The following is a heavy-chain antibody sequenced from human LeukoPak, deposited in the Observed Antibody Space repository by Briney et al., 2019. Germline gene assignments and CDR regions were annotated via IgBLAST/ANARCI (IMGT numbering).Heavy chain of an antibody. V-gene: IGHV3-53*01. CDR1: GFTVSSTY. J-gene: IGHJ6*02. D-gene: IGHD6-6*01. CDR2: ISDGGTP. Sequence: GGSLRLSCAASGFTVSSTYMSWVRQPPGKGLEWISIISDGGTPYYADSVKGRFTISRDNAKNSQYLQMNRLRADDTAVYYCARGLVDYYYYGLDVWGQGTTVTVSS. CDR3: ARGLVDYYYYGLDV.